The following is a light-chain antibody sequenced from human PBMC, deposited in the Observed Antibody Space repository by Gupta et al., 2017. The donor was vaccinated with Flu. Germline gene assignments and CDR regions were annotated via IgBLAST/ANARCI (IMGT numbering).Light chain of an antibody. J-gene: IGLJ1*01. CDR3: ATWDDSLSAYV. Sequence: QSVLTQPPSASGTPGQGVTIPCSGSTSNIGTNYVYWYQKLPATAPKLLIYRNNQRPSGFPDRFSGSKSGTSVSLAISGLRSEDEADYYCATWDDSLSAYVFGTGTNVTVL. CDR2: RNN. V-gene: IGLV1-47*01. CDR1: TSNIGTNY.